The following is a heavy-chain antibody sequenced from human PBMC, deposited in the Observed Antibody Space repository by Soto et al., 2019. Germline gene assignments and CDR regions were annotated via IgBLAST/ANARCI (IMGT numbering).Heavy chain of an antibody. J-gene: IGHJ4*02. D-gene: IGHD5-18*01. V-gene: IGHV4-59*01. CDR2: ISHSGFT. CDR3: ASIPRGSSCGWFGY. Sequence: QVQLQESGPGLVKPSETLSLTCSVSGASFISYYWSWFRQTPGKGLEGIAWISHSGFTKYNPFLVDRGTVSMDTSRHQFSLNLSFVTAAEPAVYYCASIPRGSSCGWFGYWGQGSLVTVSS. CDR1: GASFISYY.